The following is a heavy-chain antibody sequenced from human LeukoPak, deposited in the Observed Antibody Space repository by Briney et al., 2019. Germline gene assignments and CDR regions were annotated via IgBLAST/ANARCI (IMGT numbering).Heavy chain of an antibody. CDR1: GFTFSSYG. CDR2: ISGSGGST. CDR3: AKRYNPDTGVYYGSFDY. J-gene: IGHJ4*02. D-gene: IGHD3-22*01. Sequence: GGSLRLPCAASGFTFSSYGMSWVRQAPGKGLERVSTISGSGGSTFYADSVRGRFTISRDNSKNTLYLQMNSLRAEDTAVYYCAKRYNPDTGVYYGSFDYWGQGTLVTVSS. V-gene: IGHV3-23*01.